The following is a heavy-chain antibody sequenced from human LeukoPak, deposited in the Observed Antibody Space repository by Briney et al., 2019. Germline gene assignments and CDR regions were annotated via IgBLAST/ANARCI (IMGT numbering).Heavy chain of an antibody. CDR3: AKDFTGIAVAENN. V-gene: IGHV3-30*02. CDR1: GFTFSSYG. Sequence: GGSLRLSCAASGFTFSSYGMHWVRQAPGKGLEWVAFIRYDGSNKYYADSVKGRFTISRDNSKNTLYPQMNSLRAEDTAVYYCAKDFTGIAVAENNWGQGTLVTVSS. D-gene: IGHD6-19*01. CDR2: IRYDGSNK. J-gene: IGHJ4*02.